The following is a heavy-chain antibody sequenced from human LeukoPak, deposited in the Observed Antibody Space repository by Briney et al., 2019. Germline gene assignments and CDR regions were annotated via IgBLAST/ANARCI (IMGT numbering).Heavy chain of an antibody. CDR3: ARRSPLVVVTAAHYYDY. CDR1: GDSITNSNYF. CDR2: VFYNGNT. Sequence: PSETLSLTCTVSGDSITNSNYFWGWIRQPPGQGLEWIGEVFYNGNTHYNPSLKSRVTISTDTSKNQFFLTLTAVTASDTAIYYCARRSPLVVVTAAHYYDYWGQGTLVTVSS. J-gene: IGHJ4*02. D-gene: IGHD2-21*02. V-gene: IGHV4-39*01.